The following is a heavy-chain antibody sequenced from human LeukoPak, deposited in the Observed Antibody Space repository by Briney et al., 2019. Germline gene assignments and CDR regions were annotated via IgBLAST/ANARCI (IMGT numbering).Heavy chain of an antibody. D-gene: IGHD3-22*01. CDR1: GYTFTSYY. CDR2: INPSGGST. J-gene: IGHJ3*02. Sequence: GASVKVSCKASGYTFTSYYMHWVRQAPGQGLEWMGIINPSGGSTSYAQKFQGRVTMTRDTSTSTVYMELSSLRSEDTAVYYCAREIYDSSGYYYTDAFDIWGQGTMVTVSS. V-gene: IGHV1-46*01. CDR3: AREIYDSSGYYYTDAFDI.